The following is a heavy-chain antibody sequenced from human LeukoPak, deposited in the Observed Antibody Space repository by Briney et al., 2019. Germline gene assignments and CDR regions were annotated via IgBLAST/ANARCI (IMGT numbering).Heavy chain of an antibody. J-gene: IGHJ4*02. D-gene: IGHD2-2*01. CDR2: IKRNTGGGTT. CDR1: GFTFSTAW. CDR3: TTMIAIGSCTSTSCPTLFHY. V-gene: IGHV3-15*01. Sequence: GGSLRLSSAASGFTFSTAWISWGGRSPGKGWEGFGGIKRNTGGGTTDYAALVEGRITISRDDSKNTLHLQINSLKTDDTALYYCTTMIAIGSCTSTSCPTLFHYWGQGTLVTVSS.